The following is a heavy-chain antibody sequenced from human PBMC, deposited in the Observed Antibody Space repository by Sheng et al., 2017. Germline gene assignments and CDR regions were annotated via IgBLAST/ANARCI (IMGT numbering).Heavy chain of an antibody. CDR2: IYSGGST. V-gene: IGHV3-53*01. Sequence: EVQLVESGGGLIQPGGSLRLSCAASGFSVSSNYMNWVRQAPGKGLEWVSIIYSGGSTYYADSVRGRFTISRDNSKSTLYLQMNRLRAEDTAVYYCAGGRDRDYFDYWGQGTLVTVSS. D-gene: IGHD2-21*02. CDR3: AGGRDRDYFDY. CDR1: GFSVSSNY. J-gene: IGHJ4*02.